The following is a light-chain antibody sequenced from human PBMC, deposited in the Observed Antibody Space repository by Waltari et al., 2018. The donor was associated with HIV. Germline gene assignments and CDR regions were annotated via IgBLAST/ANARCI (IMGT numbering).Light chain of an antibody. CDR2: GAS. CDR3: HQYKDWPVT. V-gene: IGKV3D-15*03. J-gene: IGKJ5*01. CDR1: ESLGNN. Sequence: EIVMTQFLATLSVSPGERVIFSCRASESLGNNLAWYQPKPGQSHRLLIYGASIRTAGTPARFSGGGSGTDFTLTVTIVQSEDFAGYYCHQYKDWPVTFGQGTRLDIK.